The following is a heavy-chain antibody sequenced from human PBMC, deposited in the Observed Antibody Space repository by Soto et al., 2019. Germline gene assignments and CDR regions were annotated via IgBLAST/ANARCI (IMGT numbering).Heavy chain of an antibody. Sequence: HPGGSLRLSCAASGFTFDDYTMHWVRQAPGKGLELVSLISWDGGSTYYADSVKGRFTISRDNSKNSLYLQMNSLRTEDTALYYCAKGPKIRYYDYVWGSYYDYRGQGT. CDR2: ISWDGGST. CDR3: AKGPKIRYYDYVWGSYYDY. V-gene: IGHV3-43*01. J-gene: IGHJ4*02. D-gene: IGHD3-16*01. CDR1: GFTFDDYT.